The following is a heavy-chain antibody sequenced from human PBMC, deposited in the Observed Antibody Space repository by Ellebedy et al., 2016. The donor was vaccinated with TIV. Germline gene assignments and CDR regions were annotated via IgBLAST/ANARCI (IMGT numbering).Heavy chain of an antibody. CDR2: IYSSGNT. V-gene: IGHV4-30-4*01. Sequence: SETLSLTCTVSGGSTSSGDYYWSWIRQPPGKGLEWIGYIYSSGNTYYSPSLKSRVTIALDTSKNQFSLKLSSVTAADTAVYYCARRDYIWGNYEGAFDSWGQGTLVTVSS. D-gene: IGHD3-16*01. CDR1: GGSTSSGDYY. J-gene: IGHJ4*02. CDR3: ARRDYIWGNYEGAFDS.